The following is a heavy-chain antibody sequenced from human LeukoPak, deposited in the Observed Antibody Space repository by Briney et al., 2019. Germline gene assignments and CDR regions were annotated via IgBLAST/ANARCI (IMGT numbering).Heavy chain of an antibody. CDR3: AKGGGTGYSSSWYSN. V-gene: IGHV3-30*18. Sequence: GGSLRLSCAASGFTFNNYDMHWVRQAPGKGLEWVAVISYDGSNKYYADSVKGRFTISRDNSKNTLYLQMNSLRPEDTAVYYCAKGGGTGYSSSWYSNWGQGTLVTVSS. D-gene: IGHD6-13*01. CDR2: ISYDGSNK. CDR1: GFTFNNYD. J-gene: IGHJ4*02.